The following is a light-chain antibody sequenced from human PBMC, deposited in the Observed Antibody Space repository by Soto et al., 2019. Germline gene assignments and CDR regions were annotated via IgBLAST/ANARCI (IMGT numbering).Light chain of an antibody. V-gene: IGLV2-14*01. CDR2: EVS. Sequence: QSALTQPASVSGSPGQSITISCTGTSSDVGGYNYVSWYQHHPGKAPKPMIYEVSNRPSGLSSRFSGSKSGNTASLTISGLQAEDEADYYCSSYAGSSPHYVFGTGTKLTVL. CDR1: SSDVGGYNY. CDR3: SSYAGSSPHYV. J-gene: IGLJ1*01.